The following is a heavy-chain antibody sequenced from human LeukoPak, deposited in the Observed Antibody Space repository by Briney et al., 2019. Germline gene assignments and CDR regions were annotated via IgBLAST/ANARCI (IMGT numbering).Heavy chain of an antibody. D-gene: IGHD3-10*01. J-gene: IGHJ3*02. V-gene: IGHV3-23*01. Sequence: GGSLRLSCAASGFTFSSYAMSWVRQAPGKGLEWVSAISGSGGSTYYADSVKGRFTISRDNSKNTLYLQMNSLRAEDTAVYYCANRYGSGSYYLDAFDIWGQGTMVTVSS. CDR3: ANRYGSGSYYLDAFDI. CDR1: GFTFSSYA. CDR2: ISGSGGST.